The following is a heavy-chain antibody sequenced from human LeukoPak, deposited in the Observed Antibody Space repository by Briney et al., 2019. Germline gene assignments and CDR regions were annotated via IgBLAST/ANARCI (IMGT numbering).Heavy chain of an antibody. D-gene: IGHD3-10*01. J-gene: IGHJ4*02. CDR2: IYYSGST. V-gene: IGHV4-39*07. CDR3: ARDYYGSGSYTPYFDY. Sequence: PSQTLSLTCTVSGGSISSGSYYWGWIRQPPGKGLEWIGSIYYSGSTYYNPSLKSRVTISVDTSKNQFSLKLSSVTAADTAVYYCARDYYGSGSYTPYFDYWGQGTLVTVSS. CDR1: GGSISSGSYY.